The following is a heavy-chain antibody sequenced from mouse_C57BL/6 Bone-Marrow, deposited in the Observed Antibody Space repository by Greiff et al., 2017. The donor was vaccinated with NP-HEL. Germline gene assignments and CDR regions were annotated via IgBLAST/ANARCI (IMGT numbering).Heavy chain of an antibody. CDR3: ATLNYYGSSYPFAY. CDR1: GYTFTDYY. V-gene: IGHV1-26*01. Sequence: EVQLQQSGPELVKPGASVKISCKASGYTFTDYYMNWVKQSHGKSLEWIGAINPNNGGTSYNQKFKGKATLTVDKSSSTAYMERRSLTSEDSAVYYCATLNYYGSSYPFAYWGQGTLVTVSA. D-gene: IGHD1-1*01. CDR2: INPNNGGT. J-gene: IGHJ3*01.